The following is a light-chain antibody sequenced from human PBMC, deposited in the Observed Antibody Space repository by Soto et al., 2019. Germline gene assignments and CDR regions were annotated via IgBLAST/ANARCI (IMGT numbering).Light chain of an antibody. CDR3: QQYGGSPFT. J-gene: IGKJ3*01. CDR2: GAS. Sequence: IVLTQYPGTLSLSPGERATLSCRASQSVWGTYLDWYQQKPGQAPRLVIYGASNRATGIPDRFSGSGSGTDFTVTISRLEPEDFAVYYCQQYGGSPFTFGPGTKVDIK. CDR1: QSVWGTY. V-gene: IGKV3-20*01.